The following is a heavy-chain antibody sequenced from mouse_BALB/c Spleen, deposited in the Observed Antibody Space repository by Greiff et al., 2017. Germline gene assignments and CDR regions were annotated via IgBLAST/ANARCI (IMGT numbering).Heavy chain of an antibody. CDR2: IWWDDDK. CDR3: ARISSTMITEGAMDY. CDR1: GFSLSTSGMG. D-gene: IGHD2-4*01. V-gene: IGHV8-8*01. J-gene: IGHJ4*01. Sequence: QVTLNVSGPGILQPSQTLSLTCSFSGFSLSTSGMGVGLIRQPSGKGLEWLAHIWWDDDKRYNPALKSRLTISKDTSSNQVFLKIASVDTADTATYYCARISSTMITEGAMDYWGQGTSVTVSS.